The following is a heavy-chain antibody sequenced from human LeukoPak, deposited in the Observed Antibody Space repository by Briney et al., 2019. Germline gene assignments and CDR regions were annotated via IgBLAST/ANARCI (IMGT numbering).Heavy chain of an antibody. CDR2: IYPGDSDT. Sequence: GESLKISCKGSGYSFTSYWIGWVRQMPGKGLEWMGIIYPGDSDTRYSPSFQGQVTISADKSISTAYLQWSSLKASDTAMYYCAREAPYSSGWYWWLDPWGQGTLVTVSS. CDR1: GYSFTSYW. J-gene: IGHJ5*02. D-gene: IGHD6-19*01. V-gene: IGHV5-51*01. CDR3: AREAPYSSGWYWWLDP.